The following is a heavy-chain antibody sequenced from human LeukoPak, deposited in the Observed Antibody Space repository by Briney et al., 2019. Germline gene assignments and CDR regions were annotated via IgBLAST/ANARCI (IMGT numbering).Heavy chain of an antibody. D-gene: IGHD3-22*01. J-gene: IGHJ6*03. CDR1: GYTFTGYY. CDR3: ARDGGDSSGYYYSYYMDV. CDR2: INPNSGCT. Sequence: ASVKVSCKASGYTFTGYYMHWVRQAPGQGLEWMGWINPNSGCTNYAQKFQGRVTMTRDTSISTADMELSRLRSDDTAVYYCARDGGDSSGYYYSYYMDVWGKGTMVTISS. V-gene: IGHV1-2*02.